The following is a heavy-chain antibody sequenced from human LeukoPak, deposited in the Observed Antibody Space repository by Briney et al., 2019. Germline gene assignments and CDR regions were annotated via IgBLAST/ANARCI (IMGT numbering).Heavy chain of an antibody. J-gene: IGHJ4*02. CDR1: GGSIRSSY. Sequence: SETLSLTCTDSGGSIRSSYWSWIRQPPGKGLEWIGYIFYSGSTNYNPSLKSRVTISVDTSKKQFSLKLSSVTAADTAVYYCARHGSGYYFFDYWGQGTLVTVAS. CDR3: ARHGSGYYFFDY. CDR2: IFYSGST. V-gene: IGHV4-59*08. D-gene: IGHD3-3*01.